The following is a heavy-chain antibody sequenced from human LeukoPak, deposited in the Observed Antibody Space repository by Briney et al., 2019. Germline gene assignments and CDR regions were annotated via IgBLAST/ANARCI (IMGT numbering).Heavy chain of an antibody. D-gene: IGHD4-23*01. CDR2: IIPILGIA. Sequence: SVQVTCKASGGTFTSYAISWVGQATGQGLEWMGRIIPILGIANYALTWQGRVTMTTDPSPSAAYVELRTLRSDGTAVYYCARVGGGNFFFYFDSWGQGTLVTVST. J-gene: IGHJ4*02. CDR3: ARVGGGNFFFYFDS. V-gene: IGHV1-69*04. CDR1: GGTFTSYA.